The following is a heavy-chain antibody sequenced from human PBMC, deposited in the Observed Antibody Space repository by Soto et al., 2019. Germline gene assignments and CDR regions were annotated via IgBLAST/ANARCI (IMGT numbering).Heavy chain of an antibody. CDR1: GNTFASHG. V-gene: IGHV1-18*01. CDR3: ARVDPPGVAVVRDY. J-gene: IGHJ4*02. CDR2: ISGFNGQT. D-gene: IGHD3-10*01. Sequence: QVQLVQSGPEVKKPGASVKVSCKASGNTFASHGFSWVRQAPGQGLEWMGWISGFNGQTNYALKFQGRVTLTTDTSTSTAYMELRSLRSDDTAVYFCARVDPPGVAVVRDYWGQGTLVTVSS.